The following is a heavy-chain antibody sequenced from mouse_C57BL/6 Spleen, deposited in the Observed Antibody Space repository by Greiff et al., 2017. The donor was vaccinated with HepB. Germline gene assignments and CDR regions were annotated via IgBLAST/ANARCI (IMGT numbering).Heavy chain of an antibody. D-gene: IGHD1-1*01. CDR3: TTHYYGSSHYAMDY. J-gene: IGHJ4*01. CDR2: IDPENGDT. CDR1: GFNIKDDY. Sequence: EVQLKESGAELVRPGASVKLSCTASGFNIKDDYMHWVKQRPEQGLELIGWIDPENGDTEYASKFQGKATITADTSSNTAYLQLSSLTSEDTAVYYCTTHYYGSSHYAMDYWGQGTSVTVSS. V-gene: IGHV14-4*01.